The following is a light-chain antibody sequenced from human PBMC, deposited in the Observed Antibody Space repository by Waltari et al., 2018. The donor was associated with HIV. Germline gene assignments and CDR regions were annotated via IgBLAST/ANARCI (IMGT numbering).Light chain of an antibody. Sequence: QSVLTQPPSASGTPGQRVTLSCSGSRSNIGSNTVTCYQQPPGTAPTLLLYSNNQRPSWVPDRFSGSKSGTSSSLAISGLQSEDEADYYCAAWDDSLNGWVFGGGTKLTVL. CDR2: SNN. J-gene: IGLJ3*02. CDR1: RSNIGSNT. V-gene: IGLV1-44*01. CDR3: AAWDDSLNGWV.